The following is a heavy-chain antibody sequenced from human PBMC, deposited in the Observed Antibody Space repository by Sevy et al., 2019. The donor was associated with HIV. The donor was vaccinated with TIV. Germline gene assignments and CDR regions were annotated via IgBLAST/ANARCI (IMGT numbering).Heavy chain of an antibody. D-gene: IGHD2-2*01. V-gene: IGHV3-23*01. CDR1: GFTFSSYA. CDR2: ISGSGGST. J-gene: IGHJ5*02. Sequence: GGSLRLSCAASGFTFSSYAMSWVRQAPGKGLEWVSAISGSGGSTYYADSVKDRFTISRDNSKNTLYLQMNSLRAEDTAVYYCAKEYCSSTSCYGPLRPSWNNWFDPWGQGTLVTVSS. CDR3: AKEYCSSTSCYGPLRPSWNNWFDP.